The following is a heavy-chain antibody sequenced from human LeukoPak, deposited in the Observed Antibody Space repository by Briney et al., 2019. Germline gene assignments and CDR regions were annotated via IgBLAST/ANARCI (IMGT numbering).Heavy chain of an antibody. V-gene: IGHV4-4*07. J-gene: IGHJ3*02. D-gene: IGHD3-22*01. CDR2: IYTSGST. CDR3: AREDDSSGYHGAFDI. CDR1: GGSISSYY. Sequence: SETLSLTCTVSGGSISSYYWSWIRQPAGKGLEWIGRIYTSGSTNYNPSLKSRVTMSVDTSKNQFSLKLSSVTAAVTAVYYCAREDDSSGYHGAFDIWGQGTMVTVSS.